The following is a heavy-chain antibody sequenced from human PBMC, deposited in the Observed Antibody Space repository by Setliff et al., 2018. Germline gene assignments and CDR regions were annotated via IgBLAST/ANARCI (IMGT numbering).Heavy chain of an antibody. CDR3: ARDVGGEGYFDS. CDR1: GGSISYNY. CDR2: INTSGST. J-gene: IGHJ4*02. D-gene: IGHD3-10*01. Sequence: PSETLSLTCTVSGGSISYNYWSWIRQPAGKGLQWIGRINTSGSTKYNPSLKGRVTMSVDTSKNQFSLKLSAVTAADTAVYYCARDVGGEGYFDSWGQGTLVTVSS. V-gene: IGHV4-4*07.